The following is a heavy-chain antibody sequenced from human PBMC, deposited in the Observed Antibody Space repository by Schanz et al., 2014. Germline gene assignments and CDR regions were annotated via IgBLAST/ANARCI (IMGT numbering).Heavy chain of an antibody. CDR2: MNPNSGNT. CDR1: GGTFSSYA. J-gene: IGHJ5*02. Sequence: CKASGGTFSSYAINWVRQATGQGLEWMGWMNPNSGNTGYAQKFQGRVTMTRNTSIRTAYLELSSLSSEDTAVYYFQSRYRLYFRADSFPLYSEPW. D-gene: IGHD2-8*01. V-gene: IGHV1-8*02. CDR3: QSRYRLYFRADSFPLYSEP.